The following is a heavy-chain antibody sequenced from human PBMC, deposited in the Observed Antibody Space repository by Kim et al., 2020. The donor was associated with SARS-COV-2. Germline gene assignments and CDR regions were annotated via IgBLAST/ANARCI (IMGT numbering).Heavy chain of an antibody. D-gene: IGHD6-19*01. J-gene: IGHJ4*02. V-gene: IGHV1-69*01. Sequence: QKFQGRVTITADESTSTAYMELSSLRSEDTAVYYCASLFLYSSGWAPLDYWGQGTLVTVSS. CDR3: ASLFLYSSGWAPLDY.